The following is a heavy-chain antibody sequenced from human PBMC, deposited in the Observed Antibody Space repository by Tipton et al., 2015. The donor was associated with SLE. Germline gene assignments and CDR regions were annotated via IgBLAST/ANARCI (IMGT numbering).Heavy chain of an antibody. CDR1: GGSVSSGSYH. J-gene: IGHJ4*02. Sequence: TLSLTCTVSGGSVSSGSYHWSWIRQPPGKGLEWIGYMYYSGSTNYNPSLKSRVTISVDTSKNQFSLKLSSVTAADTAVYYCARDGGYYYDSSGYYDPLYFDYWGQGTLVTVSS. D-gene: IGHD3-22*01. V-gene: IGHV4-61*01. CDR2: MYYSGST. CDR3: ARDGGYYYDSSGYYDPLYFDY.